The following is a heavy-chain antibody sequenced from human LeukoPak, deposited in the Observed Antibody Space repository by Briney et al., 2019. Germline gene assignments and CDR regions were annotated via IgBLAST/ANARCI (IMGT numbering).Heavy chain of an antibody. D-gene: IGHD6-13*01. J-gene: IGHJ6*03. CDR1: GFTFSSYG. CDR3: ARDRIEQQRTLGRSTSYYNYYYMDV. Sequence: GGSLRLSCAASGFTFSSYGMHWVRQAPGKGLEWVAYIQYDGSNEQYADSVKGRFSISRDSSKNILYLQMNSLRAEDTAVYYCARDRIEQQRTLGRSTSYYNYYYMDVWGKGTTVTVSS. V-gene: IGHV3-30*02. CDR2: IQYDGSNE.